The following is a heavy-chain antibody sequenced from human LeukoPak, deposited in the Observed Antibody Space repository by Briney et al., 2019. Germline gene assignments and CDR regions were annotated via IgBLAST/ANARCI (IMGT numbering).Heavy chain of an antibody. CDR3: ARGGSAYCSSTSCYAFLGMDV. V-gene: IGHV3-64*01. Sequence: GGSLRLSCAASGFTFSSYAMHWVRQAPGKGLEYVSAISSNGGSTYYANSVKGRFTISRDNSKNTLYLQMGSPRAEDMAVYYCARGGSAYCSSTSCYAFLGMDVWGQGTTVTVSS. CDR1: GFTFSSYA. CDR2: ISSNGGST. D-gene: IGHD2-2*01. J-gene: IGHJ6*02.